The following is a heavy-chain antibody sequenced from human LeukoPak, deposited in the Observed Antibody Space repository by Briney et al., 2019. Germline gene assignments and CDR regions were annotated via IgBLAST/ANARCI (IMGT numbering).Heavy chain of an antibody. J-gene: IGHJ4*02. V-gene: IGHV4-31*03. CDR1: GGSISNGDHY. CDR2: IYYSGST. Sequence: SETLSLTCTVSGGSISNGDHYWSWIRQHPGKGLEWIGHIYYSGSTYYNPSLKSRGIISVETSKNQFSLKLSSVTAADTAVYYCARIHRYCSGGACYVLDNWGQGTLVAVSS. CDR3: ARIHRYCSGGACYVLDN. D-gene: IGHD2-15*01.